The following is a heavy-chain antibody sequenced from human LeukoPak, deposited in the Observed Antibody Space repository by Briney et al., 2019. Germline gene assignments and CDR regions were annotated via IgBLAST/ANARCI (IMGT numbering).Heavy chain of an antibody. Sequence: PGGSLRLSCAASGFTFSSDWMHWVRQAPGKGLVWVSRINSDGSSTTYADSVKGRFTISRDNSKNTLYLQMNSLRPEDTAVYYCAKDGVGNSGAFDIWGQGTMVTVSS. CDR2: INSDGSST. CDR1: GFTFSSDW. D-gene: IGHD3-10*01. CDR3: AKDGVGNSGAFDI. J-gene: IGHJ3*02. V-gene: IGHV3-74*01.